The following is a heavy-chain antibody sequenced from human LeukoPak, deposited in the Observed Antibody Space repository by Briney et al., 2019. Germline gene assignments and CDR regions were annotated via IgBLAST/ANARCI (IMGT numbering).Heavy chain of an antibody. D-gene: IGHD3-22*01. CDR1: GYTFTGYY. CDR3: ARGGDYYDSSGYYRTFDY. V-gene: IGHV1-2*06. J-gene: IGHJ4*02. Sequence: ASVKVSCKASGYTFTGYYMHWVRQAPGQGLEWMGRINPNSGGTNYAQEFQGRVTMTRDTSISTAYMELSRLRSDDTAVYYCARGGDYYDSSGYYRTFDYWGQGTLVTVSS. CDR2: INPNSGGT.